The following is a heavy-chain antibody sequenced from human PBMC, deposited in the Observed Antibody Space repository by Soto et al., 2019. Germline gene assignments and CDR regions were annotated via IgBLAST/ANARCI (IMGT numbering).Heavy chain of an antibody. V-gene: IGHV1-46*01. CDR2: INPSGDST. CDR1: GYTFSNYY. CDR3: ARGVLRFLEWLPHYWNSGSYFDY. J-gene: IGHJ4*02. D-gene: IGHD3-3*01. Sequence: GASVKVSCKGAGYTFSNYYMHWVRQAPGQGLEWMGIINPSGDSTSYAQEFQGRVTMTRETSTSTLYMELSSLRSEDTAVYYCARGVLRFLEWLPHYWNSGSYFDYWGQGTLVTVSS.